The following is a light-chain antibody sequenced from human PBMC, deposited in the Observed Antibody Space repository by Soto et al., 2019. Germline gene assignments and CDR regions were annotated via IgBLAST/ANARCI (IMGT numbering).Light chain of an antibody. J-gene: IGLJ1*01. CDR3: CSSGGSPTYV. Sequence: QSALTQPASVSGSPGQSITISCTGTSSNVGSYKLVSWYQQHPGKAPKLMIFAVNKRPSGVSNRFSGSKSGNTASLTISVFKVEDEADYFCCSSGGSPTYVFGTGTKLTVL. CDR2: AVN. V-gene: IGLV2-23*02. CDR1: SSNVGSYKL.